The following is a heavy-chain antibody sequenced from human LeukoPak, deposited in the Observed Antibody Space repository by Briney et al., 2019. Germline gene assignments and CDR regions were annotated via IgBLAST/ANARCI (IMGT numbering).Heavy chain of an antibody. CDR2: IKQDGSEK. V-gene: IGHV3-7*01. CDR1: GFTFSSYW. CDR3: ARVMSELGTWYFDL. J-gene: IGHJ2*01. D-gene: IGHD7-27*01. Sequence: GGSLRLSCAASGFTFSSYWMSWVRQAPGKGLEWVANIKQDGSEKYYVDSVKGRFTISRDNAKNSLYLQMNSLRAEDTAVYYCARVMSELGTWYFDLWGRGTLVTVSS.